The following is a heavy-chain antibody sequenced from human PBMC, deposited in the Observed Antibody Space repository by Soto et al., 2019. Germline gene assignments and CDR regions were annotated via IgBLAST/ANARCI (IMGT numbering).Heavy chain of an antibody. J-gene: IGHJ4*02. CDR2: IYPGDSDT. Sequence: EVQLVQSGAEVKKPGESLKISCKGSGYSFTSYWIGWVRQMPGKGLEWMGIIYPGDSDTRYSPSFQGQVTISADKSISTAYLQWSSLKASYTAMYYCARQYDYYDSSGYYGYWGQGTLVTVSS. D-gene: IGHD3-22*01. V-gene: IGHV5-51*01. CDR3: ARQYDYYDSSGYYGY. CDR1: GYSFTSYW.